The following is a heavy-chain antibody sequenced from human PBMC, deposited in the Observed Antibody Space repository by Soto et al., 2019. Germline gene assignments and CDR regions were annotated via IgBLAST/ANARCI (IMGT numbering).Heavy chain of an antibody. V-gene: IGHV3-49*03. CDR2: IRSKAYGGTT. CDR3: TRDSRVRAYYDMDV. CDR1: GFTFGDYA. J-gene: IGHJ6*03. D-gene: IGHD3-10*01. Sequence: GGSLRLSCTASGFTFGDYAMSWFRQAPGKGLEWVGFIRSKAYGGTTEYAASVKGRFTISRDDSKSIAYLQLNSLKTEDTAVYYCTRDSRVRAYYDMDVWGKGTTVTVSS.